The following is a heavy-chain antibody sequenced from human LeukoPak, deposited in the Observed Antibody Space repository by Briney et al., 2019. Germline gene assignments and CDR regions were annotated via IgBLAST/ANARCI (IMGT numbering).Heavy chain of an antibody. Sequence: ASVKVSCKASGYMFTRNGISWVRQAPGQGLEWMGWISAYNGNTNYAQKFQGRVTMTTDTSTSTAYMELRRLRSDDTAVYYCARGTHTVASNHYYYYYYMDVWGKGTTVTVSS. CDR3: ARGTHTVASNHYYYYYYMDV. V-gene: IGHV1-18*01. CDR2: ISAYNGNT. D-gene: IGHD4-11*01. CDR1: GYMFTRNG. J-gene: IGHJ6*03.